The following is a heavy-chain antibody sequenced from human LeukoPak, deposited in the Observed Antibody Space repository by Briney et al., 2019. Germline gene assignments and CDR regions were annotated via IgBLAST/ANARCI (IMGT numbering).Heavy chain of an antibody. Sequence: SETLSLTCAVYGGSFSGYYWSGIRQPPGKGLEGIGEINHSGSTNYNPSLKRRVTISVDTSKNQFSLKLSSVTAADTAVYYCASLLAYCGGDCYEAFDIWGQGTMVTVSS. D-gene: IGHD2-21*02. J-gene: IGHJ3*02. CDR1: GGSFSGYY. CDR2: INHSGST. CDR3: ASLLAYCGGDCYEAFDI. V-gene: IGHV4-34*01.